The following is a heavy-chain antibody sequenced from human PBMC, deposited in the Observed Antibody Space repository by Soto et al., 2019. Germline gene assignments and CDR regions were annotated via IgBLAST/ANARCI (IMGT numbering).Heavy chain of an antibody. V-gene: IGHV3-9*01. Sequence: QLVESGGGLVQPGRSRRLSCAASGFTFDDYAMHWVRQAPGKGREWVSGISWSGDNMAYADSVKGRLSTSRDNVKNSLYLQMNSLRVEDTALYHCVKVSYSSLTTLGSAFDVWGPGTMVTVS. D-gene: IGHD4-4*01. J-gene: IGHJ3*01. CDR3: VKVSYSSLTTLGSAFDV. CDR2: ISWSGDNM. CDR1: GFTFDDYA.